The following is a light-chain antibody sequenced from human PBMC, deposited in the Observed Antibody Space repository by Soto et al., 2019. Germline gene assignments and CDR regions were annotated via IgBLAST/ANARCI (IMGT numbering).Light chain of an antibody. CDR1: QTISSW. V-gene: IGKV1-5*03. Sequence: DIQMTQSPSTLSGSVGDRVTITCRASQTISSWLAWYQQKPGKAPKLLIYKASTLKSGVPSRFSGSGSGTEFTLTISSLQPDDFATYYCHQYYGYPYTFGQGTKLEIK. CDR3: HQYYGYPYT. J-gene: IGKJ2*01. CDR2: KAS.